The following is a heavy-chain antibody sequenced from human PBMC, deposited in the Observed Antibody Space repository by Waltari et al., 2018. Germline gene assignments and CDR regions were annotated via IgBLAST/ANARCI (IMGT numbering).Heavy chain of an antibody. CDR1: GFIFSNYW. CDR3: ARDTTGGLGHFDY. V-gene: IGHV3-7*03. Sequence: DVQLVESGGGLVQPGGSLRLSCAASGFIFSNYWMSWVRQAPGKGLGWVANIKQDGREKYYVDSVKGRFTISRDNAKNSLYLQMNSLRAEDTAVYVCARDTTGGLGHFDYWGQGTLVTVPS. CDR2: IKQDGREK. D-gene: IGHD1-1*01. J-gene: IGHJ4*02.